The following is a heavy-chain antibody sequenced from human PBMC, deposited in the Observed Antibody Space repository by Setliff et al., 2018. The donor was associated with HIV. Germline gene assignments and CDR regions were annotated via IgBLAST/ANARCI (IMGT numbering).Heavy chain of an antibody. D-gene: IGHD5-12*01. Sequence: SETLSLTCTVAGGSISRSSYYWGWIRQPPGKGLEWIGSIYYSGSTYYNPSLRSRLTISLDSPTNQFSVTLSSVTAADTAMYYCARYTVGSMVDYWGPGTLVTVSS. CDR1: GGSISRSSYY. CDR3: ARYTVGSMVDY. J-gene: IGHJ4*02. CDR2: IYYSGST. V-gene: IGHV4-39*01.